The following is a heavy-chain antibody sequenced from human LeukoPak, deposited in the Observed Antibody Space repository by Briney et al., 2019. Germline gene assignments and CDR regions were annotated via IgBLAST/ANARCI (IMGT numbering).Heavy chain of an antibody. Sequence: GGSLRLSCAASGLNFGSHTVHWVRQAPGKGLEYVSGIGPDGAFTYYAESVEGRFTISRDNSKNTLYLQMGSLRPEDMAVYPCARENFDIWGQGTVVTVSS. CDR1: GLNFGSHT. J-gene: IGHJ3*02. CDR2: IGPDGAFT. V-gene: IGHV3-64*02. CDR3: ARENFDI.